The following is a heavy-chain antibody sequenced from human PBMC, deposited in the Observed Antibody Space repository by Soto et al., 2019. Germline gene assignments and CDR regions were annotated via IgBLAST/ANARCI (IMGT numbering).Heavy chain of an antibody. CDR1: GGSISSSNW. V-gene: IGHV4-4*02. D-gene: IGHD7-27*01. J-gene: IGHJ6*02. Sequence: QVQLQESGPGLVKPSGTLSLTCAVSGGSISSSNWWSWVRQPPGKGLEWIGEIYHSGSTNYNPSLNSRVTISVDKSKNQFSLKLSSVTAADTAVYYCARVPSMGTGVEYYYYYYGMDVWGQGTTVTVSS. CDR3: ARVPSMGTGVEYYYYYYGMDV. CDR2: IYHSGST.